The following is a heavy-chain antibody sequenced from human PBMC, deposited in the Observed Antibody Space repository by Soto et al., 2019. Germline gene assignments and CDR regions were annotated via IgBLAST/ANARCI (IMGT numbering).Heavy chain of an antibody. J-gene: IGHJ3*02. Sequence: QVQLVQSGAEVKKPGASVKVSCKASGYTFTSYYMHWVRQAPGQGLEWMGIINPSGGSTSYAQTFQGRVTMTRDTSTSSVYMELSSLRSEDTAVYYCARDPVLAYAFDIWGQGTMVTVSS. CDR1: GYTFTSYY. CDR2: INPSGGST. D-gene: IGHD3-3*02. V-gene: IGHV1-46*01. CDR3: ARDPVLAYAFDI.